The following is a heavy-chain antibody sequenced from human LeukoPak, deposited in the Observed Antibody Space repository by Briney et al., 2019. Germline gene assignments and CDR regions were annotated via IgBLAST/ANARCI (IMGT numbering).Heavy chain of an antibody. CDR1: GGSISRGDYY. Sequence: PSQTLSLTCTVSGGSISRGDYYWSWIRQPPGKGLEWIGYIYYSGSTFYNSSLKRRVTMSIDTSKNQFSLKLSSVTAVDTAVYYCARVSVTDTYYFDYWGQGTLVTVSS. V-gene: IGHV4-30-4*01. D-gene: IGHD4-17*01. CDR2: IYYSGST. CDR3: ARVSVTDTYYFDY. J-gene: IGHJ4*02.